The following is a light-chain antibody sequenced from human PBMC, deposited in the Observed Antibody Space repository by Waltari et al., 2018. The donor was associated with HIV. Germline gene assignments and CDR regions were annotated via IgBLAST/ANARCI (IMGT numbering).Light chain of an antibody. CDR2: STS. Sequence: QTVVTQEPSFSVSPGGTVTLTCGLNSGSVSTSYYPSWYQQPPGQTPRTRIYSTSTRSSGVPDRFSGSILGNKAALTITGAQADDESDYYCVLYMGGGIWVFGGGTKVTVL. CDR1: SGSVSTSYY. V-gene: IGLV8-61*01. J-gene: IGLJ3*02. CDR3: VLYMGGGIWV.